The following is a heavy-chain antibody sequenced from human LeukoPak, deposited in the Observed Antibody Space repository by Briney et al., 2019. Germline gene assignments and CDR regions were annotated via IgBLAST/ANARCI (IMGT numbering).Heavy chain of an antibody. CDR3: AKGGFGSGSYNWLDR. V-gene: IGHV3-23*01. D-gene: IGHD3-10*01. Sequence: GTLRLSCEASGFTFYNYGMSWVRQAPGRGLEWVSTISGSGATTYYGDSVKGRFIISRDNSKNTLYLQMDSLRAEDTAVYYCAKGGFGSGSYNWLDRWGQGTRVTVSS. J-gene: IGHJ5*02. CDR2: ISGSGATT. CDR1: GFTFYNYG.